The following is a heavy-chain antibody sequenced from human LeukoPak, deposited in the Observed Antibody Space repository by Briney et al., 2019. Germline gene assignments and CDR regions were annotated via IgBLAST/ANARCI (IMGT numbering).Heavy chain of an antibody. CDR3: AKDRVDTAMVTDSDY. CDR1: GFTFSDYY. J-gene: IGHJ4*02. CDR2: ISSSGSTI. V-gene: IGHV3-11*01. Sequence: GGSLRLSCAASGFTFSDYYMSWIRQAPGKGLEWVSYISSSGSTIYYADSVKGRFTISRDNAKNTLYLQMNSLRAEDTAVYYCAKDRVDTAMVTDSDYWGQGTLVTVSS. D-gene: IGHD5-18*01.